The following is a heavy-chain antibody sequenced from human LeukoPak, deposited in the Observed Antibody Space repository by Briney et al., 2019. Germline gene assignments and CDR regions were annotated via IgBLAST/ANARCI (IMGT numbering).Heavy chain of an antibody. CDR3: ARGGLWSPLTY. CDR1: GGSISSHY. CDR2: IYYSGST. V-gene: IGHV4-59*11. Sequence: SETLSLTCTVSGGSISSHYWSWIRQPPGKGLEWIGYIYYSGSTNYNPSLKSRVTISVDTSKNQFSLKLSSVTAADTAVYYCARGGLWSPLTYWGQGTLVTVSS. D-gene: IGHD3-10*01. J-gene: IGHJ4*02.